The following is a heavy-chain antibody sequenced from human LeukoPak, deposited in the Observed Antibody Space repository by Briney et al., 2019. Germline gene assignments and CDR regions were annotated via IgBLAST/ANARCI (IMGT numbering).Heavy chain of an antibody. Sequence: GGSLRLACAASGFTFSCYAMSWVRQAPGKGLEWVSTISGSGAYTYYADSVKGRFTISRDNSKNTLYLQMNSLRAEDTAVYYCTKYFDSGSYYKLPHWGQGTLATVSS. CDR2: ISGSGAYT. J-gene: IGHJ1*01. CDR3: TKYFDSGSYYKLPH. V-gene: IGHV3-23*01. D-gene: IGHD3-10*01. CDR1: GFTFSCYA.